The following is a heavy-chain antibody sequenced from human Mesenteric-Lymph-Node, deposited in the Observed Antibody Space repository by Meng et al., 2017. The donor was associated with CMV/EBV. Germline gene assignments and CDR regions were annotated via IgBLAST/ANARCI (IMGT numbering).Heavy chain of an antibody. CDR3: ARESAAALFDY. CDR2: INSDGSST. D-gene: IGHD6-13*01. J-gene: IGHJ4*02. V-gene: IGHV3-74*01. CDR1: GFTFSSYW. Sequence: SCADSGFTFSSYWMYWVRQAPGKGLVWVSRINSDGSSTSYADSVKGRFTISRDNAKNTLYLQMNSLRAEDTAVYYCARESAAALFDYWGQGTLVTVSS.